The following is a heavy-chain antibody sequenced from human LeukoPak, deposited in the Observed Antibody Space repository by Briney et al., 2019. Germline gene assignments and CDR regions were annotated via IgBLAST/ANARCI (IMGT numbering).Heavy chain of an antibody. CDR3: ARAYGDYGWFDP. Sequence: KPSETLSLTCTVSGGSISSYYWSWIRQPPGKGLEWIGYIYYSGSTNYNPSLKSRVTISVDTSKNQFSLNLNSVTAADTAVYYCARAYGDYGWFDPWGQGTLVTVSS. CDR2: IYYSGST. V-gene: IGHV4-59*12. D-gene: IGHD4-17*01. J-gene: IGHJ5*02. CDR1: GGSISSYY.